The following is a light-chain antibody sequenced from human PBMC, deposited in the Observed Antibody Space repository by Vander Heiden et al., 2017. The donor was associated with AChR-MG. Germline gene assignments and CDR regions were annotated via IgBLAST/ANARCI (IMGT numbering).Light chain of an antibody. V-gene: IGLV3-1*01. Sequence: SYELTQPPSVSVSLGQTASITCSGDKLGDKYACWYQQKPGQSPVLVIYQESKRPSGIPERFSGSNSGNTATLTISGTQAMDEADYYCQAWDSSTAVFGGGTKLTVL. CDR1: KLGDKY. CDR3: QAWDSSTAV. CDR2: QES. J-gene: IGLJ2*01.